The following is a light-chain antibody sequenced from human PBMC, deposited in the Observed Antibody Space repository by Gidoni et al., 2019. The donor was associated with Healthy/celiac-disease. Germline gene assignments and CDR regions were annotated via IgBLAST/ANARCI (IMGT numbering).Light chain of an antibody. CDR3: QHFGN. CDR1: QSISSSQ. J-gene: IGKJ4*01. Sequence: EIVLTPSPGTLSLSQGQSATLSCRASQSISSSQLAWYQQKPGQAPRPLMYGASSRATGIPDRFSGSGSGTDFTLTISRLEPEDFAVYYCQHFGNFXGXTKVE. V-gene: IGKV3-20*01. CDR2: GAS.